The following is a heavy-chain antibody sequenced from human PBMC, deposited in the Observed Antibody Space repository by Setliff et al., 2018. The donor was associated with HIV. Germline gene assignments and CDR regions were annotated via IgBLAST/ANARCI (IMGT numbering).Heavy chain of an antibody. CDR3: ARHNCGTTACYGVVV. J-gene: IGHJ3*01. D-gene: IGHD2-2*01. V-gene: IGHV4-61*09. CDR1: GGSISSGSHF. Sequence: SETLSLTCTVSGGSISSGSHFWGWIRQPAGKGLEWIGHISTSGTTKYNPSLKSRVTISVDTSKNQFSLKLSSVTAADTAVYYCARHNCGTTACYGVVVWGQGTMVTVSS. CDR2: ISTSGTT.